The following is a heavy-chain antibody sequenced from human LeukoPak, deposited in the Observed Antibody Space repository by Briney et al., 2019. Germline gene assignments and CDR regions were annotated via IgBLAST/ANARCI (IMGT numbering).Heavy chain of an antibody. Sequence: SETLSLTCAVYGGSFSGYYWSWIRQPPGKGLEWIGEINHSGSTNYNPSLKSRITISVDTSKNQFSLKLSSVTAADTAVYYCAGSSAWNYYYYMDVWGKGTTVTVSS. CDR2: INHSGST. CDR3: AGSSAWNYYYYMDV. J-gene: IGHJ6*03. D-gene: IGHD6-19*01. CDR1: GGSFSGYY. V-gene: IGHV4-34*01.